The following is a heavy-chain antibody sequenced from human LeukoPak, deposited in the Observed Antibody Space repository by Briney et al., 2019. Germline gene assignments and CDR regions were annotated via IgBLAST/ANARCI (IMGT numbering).Heavy chain of an antibody. D-gene: IGHD5-18*01. CDR3: ARGDVDTAMVKGYGYFDY. CDR2: ISGSGGST. CDR1: GFTFSSYA. Sequence: GGSLRLSCAASGFTFSSYAMSWVRQAPGKGLEWVSAISGSGGSTYYADSVKGRFTISRDNAKNSLYLQMNSLRAEDTAVYYCARGDVDTAMVKGYGYFDYWGQGTLVTVSS. J-gene: IGHJ4*02. V-gene: IGHV3-23*01.